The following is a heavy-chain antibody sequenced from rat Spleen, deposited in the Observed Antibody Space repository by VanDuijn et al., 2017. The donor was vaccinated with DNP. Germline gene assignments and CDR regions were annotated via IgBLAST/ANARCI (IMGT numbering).Heavy chain of an antibody. D-gene: IGHD1-4*01. CDR3: TTDPGDY. Sequence: EVQLVESGGGLVQPGNSLKLSCAASGFTFSDYAMAWVRQSPKKGLEWVATIIDDGSSTYYRDSVKGRFTISRDNAKSTLYLQMDSLRSEDTATYYCTTDPGDYWGQGVMVTVSS. J-gene: IGHJ2*01. CDR1: GFTFSDYA. CDR2: IIDDGSST. V-gene: IGHV5S10*01.